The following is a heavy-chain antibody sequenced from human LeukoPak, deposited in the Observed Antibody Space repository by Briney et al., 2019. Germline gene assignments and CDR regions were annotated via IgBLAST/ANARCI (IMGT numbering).Heavy chain of an antibody. D-gene: IGHD1-26*01. V-gene: IGHV3-30*02. Sequence: GGSLRFHCAASGFTFSNSGMHWVRQAPGKGLEWVAGVWFGESSQSYADSVKGRFTISRDNSKNTVWLEMNSLRVEDTAVYYCAKGGRDSSKYYFDYWGQGTQVTVSS. J-gene: IGHJ4*02. CDR2: VWFGESSQ. CDR1: GFTFSNSG. CDR3: AKGGRDSSKYYFDY.